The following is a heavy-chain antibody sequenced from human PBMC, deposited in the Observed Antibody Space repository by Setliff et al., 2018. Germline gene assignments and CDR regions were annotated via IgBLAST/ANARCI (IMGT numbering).Heavy chain of an antibody. CDR3: ARDHSGWYGGAFDI. CDR1: GFSLSNVGMG. J-gene: IGHJ3*02. Sequence: SGPTLVNPTETLTLTCTVSGFSLSNVGMGVTWIRQPPGKALEWLAHIFSNDQTSYNSSLKSRVTISKDTSKSQVVLTMTNMDPVDTATYCCARDHSGWYGGAFDIWGPGTMVT. D-gene: IGHD6-19*01. V-gene: IGHV2-26*01. CDR2: IFSNDQT.